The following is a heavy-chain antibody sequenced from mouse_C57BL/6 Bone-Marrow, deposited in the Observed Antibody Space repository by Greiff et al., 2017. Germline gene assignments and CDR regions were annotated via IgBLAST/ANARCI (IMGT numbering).Heavy chain of an antibody. Sequence: EVQLQQSGAELVRPGASVKLSCTASGFNIKDAYMHWVKQRPEQGLEWIGWIDPENGDTAYASKFPGKGTITADTSSNTAYLQLSSLTSEDTAVYYCTTLDGYYFYWYFDVWGTGTTVTVSS. J-gene: IGHJ1*03. V-gene: IGHV14-4*01. CDR1: GFNIKDAY. CDR2: IDPENGDT. D-gene: IGHD2-3*01. CDR3: TTLDGYYFYWYFDV.